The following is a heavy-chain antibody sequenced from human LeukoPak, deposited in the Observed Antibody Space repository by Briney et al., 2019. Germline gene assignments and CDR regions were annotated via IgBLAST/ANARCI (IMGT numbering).Heavy chain of an antibody. Sequence: GGSLRLSCAASGFTFSSYWMSWVRQAPGKGLEWVASIKQDGSEKYYVDSVKGRFTISRDNAKNSLYLQMNSLRAEDTAVYYCARDPPYCSSTSCYPHYYYYYMDVWGKGTTVTVSS. CDR2: IKQDGSEK. D-gene: IGHD2-2*01. CDR1: GFTFSSYW. V-gene: IGHV3-7*01. CDR3: ARDPPYCSSTSCYPHYYYYYMDV. J-gene: IGHJ6*03.